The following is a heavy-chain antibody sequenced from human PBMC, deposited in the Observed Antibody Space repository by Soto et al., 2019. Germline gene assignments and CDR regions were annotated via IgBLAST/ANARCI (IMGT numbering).Heavy chain of an antibody. CDR3: AKDPGFWSGYVDY. D-gene: IGHD3-3*01. Sequence: QVQLVESGGGVVQPGRSLRLSCAASGFTFSSYGMHWVRQAPGKGLEWVAVISYDGSNKYYADSVKGRFTISRDNSNNTLYLQMNSLRAKDTAVYYCAKDPGFWSGYVDYWGQGTLVTVSS. CDR1: GFTFSSYG. CDR2: ISYDGSNK. V-gene: IGHV3-30*18. J-gene: IGHJ4*02.